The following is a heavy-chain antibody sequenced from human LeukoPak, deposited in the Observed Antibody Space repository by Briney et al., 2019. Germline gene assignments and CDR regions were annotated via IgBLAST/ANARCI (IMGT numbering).Heavy chain of an antibody. CDR1: GGTFNSYA. D-gene: IGHD1-1*01. V-gene: IGHV1-69*05. CDR3: ARGRNSYNWNVGNWFDP. Sequence: SVKVSCKASGGTFNSYAISWVRQAPGQGLEWMGGIIPIFGTANYAQKVQGRVTITTDESTTTAYMELSSLRSEDTAVYYCARGRNSYNWNVGNWFDPWGQGTLVTVSS. J-gene: IGHJ5*02. CDR2: IIPIFGTA.